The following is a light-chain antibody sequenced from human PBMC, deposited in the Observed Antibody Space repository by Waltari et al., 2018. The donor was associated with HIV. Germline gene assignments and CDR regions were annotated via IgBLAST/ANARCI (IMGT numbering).Light chain of an antibody. V-gene: IGKV3-11*01. CDR3: QQRSNWPPNT. J-gene: IGKJ2*01. Sequence: EIVLTQSPATLSFSPGERATLSCRASQSVSSYLAWYQQKPGQAPRLLIYDASNRATGIPARFSGSGSGTDFTLTINSLEPEDFAVYYCQQRSNWPPNTFGQGTKLAIK. CDR1: QSVSSY. CDR2: DAS.